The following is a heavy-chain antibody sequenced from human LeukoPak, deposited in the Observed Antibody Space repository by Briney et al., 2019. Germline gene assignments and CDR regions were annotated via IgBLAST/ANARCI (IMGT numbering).Heavy chain of an antibody. Sequence: PGGSLRLSCSASGFTFRNYAMHWVRQAPGKGLEYVSAITSKGGSTYYADSVKGRFTISRDNSKNTLYLQMSSLRAEDTAVYYCVKGGYDILTGYQRIDYWGQGTLVTVSS. J-gene: IGHJ4*02. CDR1: GFTFRNYA. D-gene: IGHD3-9*01. CDR3: VKGGYDILTGYQRIDY. CDR2: ITSKGGST. V-gene: IGHV3-64D*06.